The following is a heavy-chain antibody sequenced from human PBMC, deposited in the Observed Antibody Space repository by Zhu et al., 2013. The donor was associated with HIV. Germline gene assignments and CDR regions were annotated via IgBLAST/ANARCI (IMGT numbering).Heavy chain of an antibody. D-gene: IGHD3-9*01. J-gene: IGHJ5*01. CDR1: GYTFNTF. CDR2: MNPKSGHT. Sequence: QIQLVQSGAELKQVGTSVSISCKTSGYTFNTFLFTGCGGPLGQGLEWMGWMNPKSGHTDFARKFQGRVTLTMDIGLSLAYMELYNLGYEDTAVYYCARTRTGAGYWSDSWGQEPWSPSP. CDR3: ARTRTGAGYWSDS. V-gene: IGHV1-8*01.